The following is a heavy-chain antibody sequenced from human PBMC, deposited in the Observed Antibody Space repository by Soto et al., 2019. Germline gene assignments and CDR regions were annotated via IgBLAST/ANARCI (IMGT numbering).Heavy chain of an antibody. CDR1: GFTFSSYA. V-gene: IGHV3-23*01. D-gene: IGHD5-18*01. J-gene: IGHJ4*02. CDR3: SKDPYSYGPHYFDY. CDR2: ISGSGGST. Sequence: EVQLLESGGGLVQPGGSLRLSCAASGFTFSSYAMSWVRQAPGKGLDWVSAISGSGGSTYYADSVKGRFTISTDNSKNTLQMPMNILRAEDTDVYYCSKDPYSYGPHYFDYWVPGNLVTVTS.